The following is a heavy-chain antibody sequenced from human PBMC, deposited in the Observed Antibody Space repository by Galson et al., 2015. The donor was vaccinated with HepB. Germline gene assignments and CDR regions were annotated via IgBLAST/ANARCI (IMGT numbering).Heavy chain of an antibody. CDR3: ARGIVGATYYYYYYGMDV. Sequence: SLRLSCAASGFTVSSNYMSWVRQAPGKGLEWVSVIYSGGSIYYADSVKSRFTISRDNSKNTLYLQMNSLRAEDTAVYYCARGIVGATYYYYYYGMDVWGQGTTVTVSS. CDR2: IYSGGSI. J-gene: IGHJ6*02. V-gene: IGHV3-53*01. CDR1: GFTVSSNY. D-gene: IGHD1-26*01.